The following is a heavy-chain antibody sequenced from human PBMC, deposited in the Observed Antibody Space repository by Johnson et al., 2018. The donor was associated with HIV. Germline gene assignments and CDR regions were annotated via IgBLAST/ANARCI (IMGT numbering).Heavy chain of an antibody. J-gene: IGHJ3*02. Sequence: VQLVESGGRLVQPGRSLRLSCAASGFSFDDYAMHWVRQVPGKGLEWVAGLTWNSGSKGYEDSVKGRFTISRDNAKNSLYLQMNSLKPEDTALYYCTKGIVVGTPHDAFDIWGQGTMVTVSS. CDR1: GFSFDDYA. V-gene: IGHV3-9*01. CDR2: LTWNSGSK. D-gene: IGHD2-21*01. CDR3: TKGIVVGTPHDAFDI.